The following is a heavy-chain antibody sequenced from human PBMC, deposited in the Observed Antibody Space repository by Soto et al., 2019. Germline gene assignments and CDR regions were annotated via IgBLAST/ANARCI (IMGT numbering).Heavy chain of an antibody. Sequence: EVPLVESGGGLVQPGESLRLSFAVSGFTFSSYGTNCVRQAPGKGLDWVSYISSSGTTAYYADSVKGRFTVSRDNAKNSLHLQMNSLRDEDTAVYYCARATGQWPDAFDIWGQGTMATVSS. D-gene: IGHD6-19*01. CDR2: ISSSGTTA. CDR3: ARATGQWPDAFDI. CDR1: GFTFSSYG. J-gene: IGHJ3*02. V-gene: IGHV3-48*02.